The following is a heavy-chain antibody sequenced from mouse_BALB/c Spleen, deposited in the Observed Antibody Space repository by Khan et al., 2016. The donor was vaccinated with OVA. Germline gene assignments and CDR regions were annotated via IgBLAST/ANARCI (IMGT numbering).Heavy chain of an antibody. V-gene: IGHV1S135*01. CDR2: IDPFNGGT. D-gene: IGHD1-1*01. CDR1: GYSFTSYY. Sequence: VQLQQPGPELMKPGASVKISCKASGYSFTSYYIHWVKQSHGKSLEWIGYIDPFNGGTSYNQKFKGKATLTVDKSSSTAYMQLRSLTSEDSAVYYCARRGISSWFAYWGQGTLVTVSA. CDR3: ARRGISSWFAY. J-gene: IGHJ3*01.